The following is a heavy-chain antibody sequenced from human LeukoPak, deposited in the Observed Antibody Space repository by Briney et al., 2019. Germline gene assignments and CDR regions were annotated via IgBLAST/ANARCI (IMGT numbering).Heavy chain of an antibody. D-gene: IGHD3-10*01. CDR3: AKDDAWLRFGE. CDR2: ISPRSDIT. CDR1: GFTFSYHG. V-gene: IGHV3-23*01. J-gene: IGHJ4*02. Sequence: GGSLRLSCAVYGFTFSYHGMEWVRQAPGMGRGWVSGISPRSDITYYADSVKGRFTISRDNSKNTLYLEVISLTAEDTAVYYCAKDDAWLRFGEWSQGTLVTVSS.